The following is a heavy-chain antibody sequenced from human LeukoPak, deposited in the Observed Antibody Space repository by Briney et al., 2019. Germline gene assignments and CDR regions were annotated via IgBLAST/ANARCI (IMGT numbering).Heavy chain of an antibody. CDR3: ASLSDTATVRLDY. CDR1: GFTFSGYW. J-gene: IGHJ4*02. CDR2: INNDGSST. Sequence: PGGSLRLSCAASGFTFSGYWMHWVRQAPGKGLVWVSRINNDGSSTRYADSVQGRFTISRDNAKNTLYLQMNSLRAEDTAVYYCASLSDTATVRLDYWGQGTLVTVSS. D-gene: IGHD5-18*01. V-gene: IGHV3-74*01.